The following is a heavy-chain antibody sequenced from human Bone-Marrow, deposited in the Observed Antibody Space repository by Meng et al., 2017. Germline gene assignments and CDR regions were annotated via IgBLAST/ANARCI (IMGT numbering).Heavy chain of an antibody. J-gene: IGHJ3*02. D-gene: IGHD3-22*01. V-gene: IGHV3-21*01. CDR2: ISSSSSYI. CDR1: GFTFSSYS. CDR3: ARDFGESSGYYYPDAFDI. Sequence: GESLKISCAASGFTFSSYSMNWVRQAPGKGLEWVSSISSSSSYIYYADSVKGRFTISRDNAKNSLYLQMNSLRAEDTAVYYCARDFGESSGYYYPDAFDIWGQGTMVTVSS.